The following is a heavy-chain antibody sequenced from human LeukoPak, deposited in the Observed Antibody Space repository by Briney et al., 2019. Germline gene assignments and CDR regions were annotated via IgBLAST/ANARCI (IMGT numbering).Heavy chain of an antibody. CDR3: AKVEMSSVQAPFDY. CDR2: ISASGGST. CDR1: GFTFSSSA. J-gene: IGHJ4*02. Sequence: PGGSLRLSCAASGFTFSSSAMSWVRQVPGKGLEWVSGISASGGSTSYADSVRGRFTISRDNSKNTLYVQMNSLRDEDTAVYYCAKVEMSSVQAPFDYWGQGTLVTVSS. D-gene: IGHD5-24*01. V-gene: IGHV3-23*01.